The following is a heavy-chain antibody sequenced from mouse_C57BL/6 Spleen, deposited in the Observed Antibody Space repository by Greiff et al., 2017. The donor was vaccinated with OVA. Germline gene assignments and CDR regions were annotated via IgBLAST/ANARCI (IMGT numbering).Heavy chain of an antibody. J-gene: IGHJ2*01. V-gene: IGHV1-50*01. CDR3: ARGGYSTPSCY. D-gene: IGHD2-5*01. Sequence: VQLQQPGAELVKPGASVKLSCKASGYTFTSYWMQWVKQRPGQGLEWIGEIDPSDSYTNYNQKFKGKATLTVDTSSSTAYMQLSSLTSEDSAVYYCARGGYSTPSCYWGQGTTLTVSS. CDR2: IDPSDSYT. CDR1: GYTFTSYW.